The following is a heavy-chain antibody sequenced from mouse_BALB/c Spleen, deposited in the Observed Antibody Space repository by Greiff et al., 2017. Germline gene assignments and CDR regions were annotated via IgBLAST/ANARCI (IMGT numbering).Heavy chain of an antibody. D-gene: IGHD2-4*01. V-gene: IGHV1S126*01. J-gene: IGHJ3*01. CDR3: ARERGLTSFAY. CDR2: IDPSDSET. Sequence: VQVVESGPQLVRPGASVKISCKASGYSFTSYWMHWVKQRPGQGLEWIGMIDPSDSETRLNQKFKDKATLTVDKSSSTAYMQLSSPTSEDSAVYYCARERGLTSFAYWGQGTLVTVSA. CDR1: GYSFTSYW.